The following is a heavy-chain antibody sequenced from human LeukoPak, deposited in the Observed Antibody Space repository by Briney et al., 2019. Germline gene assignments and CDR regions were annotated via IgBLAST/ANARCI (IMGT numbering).Heavy chain of an antibody. D-gene: IGHD2-21*02. J-gene: IGHJ4*02. CDR3: AREGCGGDCYHFDY. V-gene: IGHV1-18*01. CDR1: GYTFTSYG. Sequence: GASVKVSCKASGYTFTSYGISWVRQAPGQGLEWMGWISAYNGNTNYAQKLQGRVTMTRDTSTSTVYMELSSLRSEDTAVYYCAREGCGGDCYHFDYWGQGTLVTVSS. CDR2: ISAYNGNT.